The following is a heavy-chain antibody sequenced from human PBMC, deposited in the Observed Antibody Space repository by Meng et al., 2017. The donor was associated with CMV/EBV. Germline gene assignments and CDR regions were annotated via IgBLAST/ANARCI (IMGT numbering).Heavy chain of an antibody. CDR3: AAELVADYYYYGMDV. J-gene: IGHJ6*02. CDR1: GFTFSDYY. Sequence: GESLKISCAASGFTFSDYYMSWIRQAPGKGLEWVSYISSSGSTIYYADSVKGRFTISRDNAKNSLYLQMNSLRAEDTAVYYCAAELVADYYYYGMDVWGQGTTVTVSS. D-gene: IGHD2-8*02. V-gene: IGHV3-11*04. CDR2: ISSSGSTI.